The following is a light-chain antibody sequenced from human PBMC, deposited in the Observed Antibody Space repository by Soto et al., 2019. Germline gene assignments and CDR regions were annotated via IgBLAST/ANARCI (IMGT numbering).Light chain of an antibody. CDR2: SNN. Sequence: QSVLPQPPSASGTPGQRVTISCSGSSSNIGSNTVNWYQQLPGTAPKLLINSNNQRPSGVPDRFSGSKSGTSASLAISGLQSEDEADYYCAAWDDSLNGVVFGGGTKVTVL. J-gene: IGLJ2*01. V-gene: IGLV1-44*01. CDR3: AAWDDSLNGVV. CDR1: SSNIGSNT.